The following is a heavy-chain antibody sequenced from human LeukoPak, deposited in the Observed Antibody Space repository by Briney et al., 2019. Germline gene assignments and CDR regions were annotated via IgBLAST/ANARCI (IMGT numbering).Heavy chain of an antibody. J-gene: IGHJ4*02. CDR1: GGSFSGYY. D-gene: IGHD6-6*01. V-gene: IGHV4-34*01. CDR2: INHSGST. Sequence: SETLSLTCAVYGGSFSGYYWSWIRQPPGKGLEWIGEINHSGSTNYNPSLKSRVTISVDTSKNQFSLKLSSVTAADTAVYYCARRAMGSHREEYSSSFFDYWGQGTLVTVPS. CDR3: ARRAMGSHREEYSSSFFDY.